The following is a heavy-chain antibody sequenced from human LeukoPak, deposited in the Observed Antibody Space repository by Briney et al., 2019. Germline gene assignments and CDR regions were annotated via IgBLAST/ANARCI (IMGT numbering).Heavy chain of an antibody. D-gene: IGHD2-15*01. CDR2: INHSGST. Sequence: SETLSLTCAVYGGSFSGYYWSWIRQPPGKGLEWIGEINHSGSTNYNPSLKSRVTISVDTSKNQFSLKLSSVTAADTAVYYCARGLLDCSGGSCSYSFDYWGQGTLVTVSS. J-gene: IGHJ4*02. CDR1: GGSFSGYY. CDR3: ARGLLDCSGGSCSYSFDY. V-gene: IGHV4-34*01.